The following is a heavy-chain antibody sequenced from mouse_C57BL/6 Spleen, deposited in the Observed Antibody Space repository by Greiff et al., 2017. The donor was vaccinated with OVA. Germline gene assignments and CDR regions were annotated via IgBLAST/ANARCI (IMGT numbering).Heavy chain of an antibody. J-gene: IGHJ2*01. CDR3: ARGPEGYPYYFDY. V-gene: IGHV1-82*01. D-gene: IGHD2-2*01. CDR1: GYAFSSSW. Sequence: QVQLKESGPELVKPGASVKISCKASGYAFSSSWMNWVKQRPGKGLEWIGRIYPGDGDTNYNGKFKGKATLTADKSSSTAYMQLSSLTSEDSAVYFCARGPEGYPYYFDYWGQGTTLTVSS. CDR2: IYPGDGDT.